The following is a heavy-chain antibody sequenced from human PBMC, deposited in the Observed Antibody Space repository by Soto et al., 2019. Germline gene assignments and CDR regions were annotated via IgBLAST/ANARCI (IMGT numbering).Heavy chain of an antibody. CDR2: TYYRSKWYN. J-gene: IGHJ6*02. CDR1: GDSVSSNSAA. D-gene: IGHD6-19*01. CDR3: ARVQYSSGWYSDYYYYYGMDV. V-gene: IGHV6-1*01. Sequence: SQTLSLTCAISGDSVSSNSAAWNWIRQSPSRGLEWLGRTYYRSKWYNDYAVSVKSRITINPDTSKNQFSLQLNSVTPEDTAVYYCARVQYSSGWYSDYYYYYGMDVWGQGTTVTVSS.